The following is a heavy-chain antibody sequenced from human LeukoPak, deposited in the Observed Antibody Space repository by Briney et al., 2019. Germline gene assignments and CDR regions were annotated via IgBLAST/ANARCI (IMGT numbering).Heavy chain of an antibody. J-gene: IGHJ4*02. Sequence: VASVKVSCKASGYIFTGYYMHWVRQAPGQGLEWMGWINPNSGDTNYAQKFQGRVTMTRDTSISTAYMELRSLRSDDTAVYYCARDRSRLARYFDWSQAHYFDYWGQGTLVTVSS. D-gene: IGHD3-9*01. V-gene: IGHV1-2*02. CDR3: ARDRSRLARYFDWSQAHYFDY. CDR2: INPNSGDT. CDR1: GYIFTGYY.